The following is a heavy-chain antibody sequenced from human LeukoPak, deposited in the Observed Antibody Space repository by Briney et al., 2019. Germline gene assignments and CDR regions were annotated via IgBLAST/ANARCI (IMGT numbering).Heavy chain of an antibody. V-gene: IGHV4-38-2*02. CDR1: GYSISSGYY. J-gene: IGHJ4*02. D-gene: IGHD6-19*01. CDR3: AREASGWYDY. CDR2: IYHSGST. Sequence: SETLSLTCTVSGYSISSGYYWGWIRQPPGKGLEWIGSIYHSGSTYYNPSLKSRVTISVDTSKNQFSLKLSSVTAADTAVYYCAREASGWYDYWGQGTLVTVSS.